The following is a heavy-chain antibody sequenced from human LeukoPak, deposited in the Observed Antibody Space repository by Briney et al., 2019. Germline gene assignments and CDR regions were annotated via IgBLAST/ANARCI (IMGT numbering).Heavy chain of an antibody. J-gene: IGHJ3*02. CDR2: ISSSGSGGNT. V-gene: IGHV3-23*01. CDR1: GFICSDYA. D-gene: IGHD2-15*01. CDR3: ARPYSRRYSRSFDT. Sequence: GGSLRLSCTASGFICSDYAMSWARQAPGKGLEWVAGISSSGSGGNTYYADSVKGRFTISRDNSKNTLYLQMDSLRVEDTAVYYCARPYSRRYSRSFDTWGQGTMVTVSS.